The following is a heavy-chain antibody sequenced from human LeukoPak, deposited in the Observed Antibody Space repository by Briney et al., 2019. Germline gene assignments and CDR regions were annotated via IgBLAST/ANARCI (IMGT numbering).Heavy chain of an antibody. CDR2: ISSSGSTI. D-gene: IGHD4-23*01. Sequence: GGSLRLSCAASGFTFSSYEMNWVRQAPGKGLEWVSYISSSGSTIYYADSVKGRFTISRDNSKNTLYLQMNSLRSEDTAVYYCARDNSVEDTAWWFDPWGQGTLVTVSS. CDR1: GFTFSSYE. CDR3: ARDNSVEDTAWWFDP. J-gene: IGHJ5*02. V-gene: IGHV3-48*03.